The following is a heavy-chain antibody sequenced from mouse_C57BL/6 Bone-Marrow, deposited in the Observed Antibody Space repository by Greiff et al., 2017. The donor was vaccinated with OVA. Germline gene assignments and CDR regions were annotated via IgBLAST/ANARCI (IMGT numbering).Heavy chain of an antibody. Sequence: EVKLLESGGGLVKPGGSLKLSCAASGFTFSSYTMSWVRQTPEKRLEWVATISGGGGNTYYPDSVKGRFTISRDNAKNTLYLQMSSLRSEDTALYYCARRRAPWFAYWGQGTLVTVSA. J-gene: IGHJ3*01. CDR1: GFTFSSYT. CDR2: ISGGGGNT. V-gene: IGHV5-9*01. CDR3: ARRRAPWFAY. D-gene: IGHD3-1*01.